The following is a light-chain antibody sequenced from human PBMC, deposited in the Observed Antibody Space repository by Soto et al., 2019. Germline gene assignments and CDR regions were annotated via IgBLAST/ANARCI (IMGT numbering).Light chain of an antibody. J-gene: IGKJ2*01. CDR1: QDISNY. V-gene: IGKV1-33*01. CDR2: AAS. CDR3: QQYDNLPYT. Sequence: DIQMTQSPSSLSASVGDRVTITCQASQDISNYLSWYQQKPGKAPDLLIYAASNLETGVPSRFSGSGSGADFTFTISSLQPEDIATYYCQQYDNLPYTFGQGTKLEIK.